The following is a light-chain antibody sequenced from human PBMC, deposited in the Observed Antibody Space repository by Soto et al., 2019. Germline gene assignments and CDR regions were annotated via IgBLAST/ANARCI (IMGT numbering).Light chain of an antibody. J-gene: IGLJ1*01. V-gene: IGLV2-14*01. Sequence: QSALTQPASVSGSPGQSITISCTGTSSDVGGYNYVSWYQRHPGKAPKLMIYDVSNRPSGVSNRFSGSKSGNTASLTISGLQAEDEADYYCSSYTRSSTGRFGTGTKLTVL. CDR1: SSDVGGYNY. CDR2: DVS. CDR3: SSYTRSSTGR.